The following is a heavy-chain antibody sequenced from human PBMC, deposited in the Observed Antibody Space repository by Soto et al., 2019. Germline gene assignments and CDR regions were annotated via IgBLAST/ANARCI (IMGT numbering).Heavy chain of an antibody. Sequence: QPGGSLRLSCATSGFTFSSYGMHWVRQAPGKGLEWVAVISYDGSNKYYADSVKGRFTISRDNSKNTLYLQMNSLRAEDTAVYYCAKDLGYSYGFGMDVWGQGTTVTVSS. CDR1: GFTFSSYG. CDR3: AKDLGYSYGFGMDV. V-gene: IGHV3-30*18. CDR2: ISYDGSNK. J-gene: IGHJ6*02. D-gene: IGHD5-18*01.